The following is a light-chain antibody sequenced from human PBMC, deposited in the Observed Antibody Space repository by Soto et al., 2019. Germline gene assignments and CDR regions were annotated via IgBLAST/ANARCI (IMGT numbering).Light chain of an antibody. CDR2: AAS. V-gene: IGKV1-39*01. CDR1: QSISSN. J-gene: IGKJ2*01. CDR3: QQSYIITYT. Sequence: DIQMTQSASSLSASVGDRVTITCRASQSISSNLNWHQQKPGKAPKVLIYAASSLQSGFPSRFSGSVSGTDFTLTISSLQPEEFATYYCQQSYIITYTFGQGTKLEIK.